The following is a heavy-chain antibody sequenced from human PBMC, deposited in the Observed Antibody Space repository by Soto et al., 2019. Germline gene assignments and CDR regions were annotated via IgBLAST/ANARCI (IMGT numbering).Heavy chain of an antibody. CDR3: AKSRYSDSSGDFYDY. CDR2: LSGSGDST. V-gene: IGHV3-23*01. CDR1: GFTFSSYA. J-gene: IGHJ4*02. Sequence: PGGSLRLSCAASGFTFSSYAMSWVRQAPGKGLEWVSTLSGSGDSTYYADSVKGRFTISRDNSKNTLFLQMNSLRAEDTAVYYCAKSRYSDSSGDFYDYWGQGTLVTVSS. D-gene: IGHD3-22*01.